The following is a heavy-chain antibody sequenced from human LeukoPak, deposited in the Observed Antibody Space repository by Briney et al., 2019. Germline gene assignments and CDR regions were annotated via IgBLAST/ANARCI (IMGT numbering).Heavy chain of an antibody. CDR2: MYISGST. CDR3: ARGTSSGWYYFDY. V-gene: IGHV4-4*07. Sequence: SETLSLTCTVSGVSISSYYWSWIRQPAGKGLGWIGRMYISGSTNYNPSLKSRVTMSVDTSKNQFSLKLSSVTAADTAVYYCARGTSSGWYYFDYWGQGTLVTVSS. D-gene: IGHD6-19*01. CDR1: GVSISSYY. J-gene: IGHJ4*02.